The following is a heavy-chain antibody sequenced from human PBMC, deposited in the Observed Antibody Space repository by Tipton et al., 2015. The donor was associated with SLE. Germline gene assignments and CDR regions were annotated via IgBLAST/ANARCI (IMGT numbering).Heavy chain of an antibody. CDR3: ARGISSSWYLY. J-gene: IGHJ4*02. CDR2: ISYDGSNK. CDR1: GFTFSSYA. Sequence: SLRLSCAASGFTFSSYAMHWVRQAPGKGLEWVAVISYDGSNKYYADSVKGRFTISRDNSKNTLYLQMNSLRAEDTAVYYCARGISSSWYLYWGQGTLVTVSS. V-gene: IGHV3-30-3*01. D-gene: IGHD6-13*01.